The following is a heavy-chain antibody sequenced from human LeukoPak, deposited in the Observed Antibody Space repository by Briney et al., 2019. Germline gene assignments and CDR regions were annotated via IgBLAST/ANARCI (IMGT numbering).Heavy chain of an antibody. J-gene: IGHJ4*02. CDR3: AKTDRFDDSNPDY. Sequence: GGSLRLSCAASGFTFSSYAMSWVRQAPGKGLEWVSGISGSGGSTYYADSVKGRFTISRDNSKNTLYLQMNSLRAEDTAVYYCAKTDRFDDSNPDYWGQGTLVTVSS. D-gene: IGHD4-11*01. CDR1: GFTFSSYA. V-gene: IGHV3-23*01. CDR2: ISGSGGST.